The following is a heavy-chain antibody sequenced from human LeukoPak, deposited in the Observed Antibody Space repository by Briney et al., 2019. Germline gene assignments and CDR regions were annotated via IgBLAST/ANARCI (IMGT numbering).Heavy chain of an antibody. V-gene: IGHV4-34*01. CDR2: INHSEST. J-gene: IGHJ6*03. D-gene: IGHD3-3*01. CDR1: GGSFSGYY. CDR3: ARVPVLRFLEWLSRNYYYMDV. Sequence: SETLSLTCAVYGGSFSGYYWSWFAKPPGKGLEGFGEINHSESTNYNPSLKSRVTISVDTSKNQFSLKLSSVTAADTAVYYCARVPVLRFLEWLSRNYYYMDVWGKGTTVTVSS.